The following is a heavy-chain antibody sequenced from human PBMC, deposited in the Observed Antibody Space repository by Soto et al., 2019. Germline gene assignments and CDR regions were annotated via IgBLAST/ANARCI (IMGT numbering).Heavy chain of an antibody. CDR1: GYSFAGYW. CDR2: IDPSDSQT. Sequence: PGESLKISCKGSGYSFAGYWITWVRQKPGKGLERMGRIDPSDSQTYYSPSFRGHVTIPATKSITTVFLQWSSLRPSDTAMYYCARQIYDSDTGPNFQYYFDSWGQGTPVTVSS. V-gene: IGHV5-10-1*01. D-gene: IGHD3-22*01. CDR3: ARQIYDSDTGPNFQYYFDS. J-gene: IGHJ4*02.